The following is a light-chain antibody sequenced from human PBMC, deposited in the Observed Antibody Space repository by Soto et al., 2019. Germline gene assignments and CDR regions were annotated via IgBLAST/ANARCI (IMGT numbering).Light chain of an antibody. CDR3: QQYYSTPQT. CDR1: QSVLYSSNNKNY. Sequence: DIVMTQSPDSLAVSLGERATINYKSSQSVLYSSNNKNYLAWYQQKPGQPPKLLIYWAYTRESGVHDRFSGSGSGTDFTLTIRSLQAEDVAVYYCQQYYSTPQTFGQGTKVDIK. V-gene: IGKV4-1*01. J-gene: IGKJ1*01. CDR2: WAY.